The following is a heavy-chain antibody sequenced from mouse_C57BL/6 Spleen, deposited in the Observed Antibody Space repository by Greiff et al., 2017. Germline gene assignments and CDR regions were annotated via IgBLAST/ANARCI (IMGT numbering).Heavy chain of an antibody. V-gene: IGHV3-6*01. CDR1: GYSITSGYY. Sequence: EVKLMESGPGLVKPSQSLSLTCSVTGYSITSGYYWNWIRQFPGNKLEWMGYISYDGSNNYNPSLKNRISITRVTSKNQFFLKLNSVTTEDTATYYCARGDYDDGYYFDYWGQGTTLTVSS. CDR2: ISYDGSN. CDR3: ARGDYDDGYYFDY. D-gene: IGHD2-4*01. J-gene: IGHJ2*01.